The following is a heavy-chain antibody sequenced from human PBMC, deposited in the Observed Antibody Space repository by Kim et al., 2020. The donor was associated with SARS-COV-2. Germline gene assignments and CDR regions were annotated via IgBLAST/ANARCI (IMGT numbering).Heavy chain of an antibody. Sequence: GGSLRLSCAASGFTFSDYYMSWIRQAPGKGLEWVSYISSSSSYTNYADSVKGRFTISRDNAKNSLYLQMNSLRAEDTAVYYCARGPQSERELDYYYGMDVWGQGTTVTVSS. D-gene: IGHD1-26*01. J-gene: IGHJ6*02. V-gene: IGHV3-11*06. CDR1: GFTFSDYY. CDR2: ISSSSSYT. CDR3: ARGPQSERELDYYYGMDV.